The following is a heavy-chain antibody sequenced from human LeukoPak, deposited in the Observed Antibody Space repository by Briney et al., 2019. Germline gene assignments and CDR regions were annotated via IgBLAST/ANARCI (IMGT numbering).Heavy chain of an antibody. CDR2: IYYSGST. CDR3: ARDSGDYPYYFDY. J-gene: IGHJ4*02. D-gene: IGHD3-10*01. CDR1: GGSISSHY. Sequence: SETLSLTCNVSGGSISSHYWSWIRQPPGKGLEWIGYIYYSGSTNYNPSLKSRVTISVDTSKNQFSLKLSSVTAADTAVYYCARDSGDYPYYFDYWGQGALVTVSS. V-gene: IGHV4-59*11.